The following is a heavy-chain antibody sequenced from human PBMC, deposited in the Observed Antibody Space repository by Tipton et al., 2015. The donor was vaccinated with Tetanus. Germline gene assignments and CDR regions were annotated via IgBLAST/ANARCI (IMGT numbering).Heavy chain of an antibody. D-gene: IGHD1-14*01. CDR2: ISTNGGTI. J-gene: IGHJ4*02. CDR3: ARGQRYFPY. V-gene: IGHV3-11*01. Sequence: FLRLSCTASGFTFSDYYMSWIRQTPGKGLEWVSYISTNGGTIYYADSVKGRFTISRDNAKNSLYLQMYSLRAEDSAVYYCARGQRYFPYWGQGTLVTVSS. CDR1: GFTFSDYY.